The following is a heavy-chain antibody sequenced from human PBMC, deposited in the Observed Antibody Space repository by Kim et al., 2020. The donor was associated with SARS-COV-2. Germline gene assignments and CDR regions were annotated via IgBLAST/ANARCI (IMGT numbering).Heavy chain of an antibody. Sequence: GGSLRLSCAASGFTFTDYAMHWVRQAPGKGLEWVSGVSWNSGAIGYADSVKGRFTISRDNAENSLYLQMNSLRAEDTALYYCAKTRTERGFFDFWGQGALVTVSS. V-gene: IGHV3-9*01. CDR1: GFTFTDYA. CDR3: AKTRTERGFFDF. J-gene: IGHJ4*02. D-gene: IGHD2-21*02. CDR2: VSWNSGAI.